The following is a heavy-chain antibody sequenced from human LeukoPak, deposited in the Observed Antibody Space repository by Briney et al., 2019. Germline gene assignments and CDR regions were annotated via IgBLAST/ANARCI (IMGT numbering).Heavy chain of an antibody. CDR3: ANRGVVMRVILVGFHKEAYYFDS. CDR2: ISGSGEST. D-gene: IGHD3-10*01. Sequence: GGSLRLSCAASGFTFCSYAMSWVPPAPGRGLEGGSPISGSGESTYYTHSVRGPFTTSRDNSKNTLFLQMNSLRAEDTAVYFCANRGVVMRVILVGFHKEAYYFDSWGQGSLVTVSS. CDR1: GFTFCSYA. V-gene: IGHV3-23*01. J-gene: IGHJ4*02.